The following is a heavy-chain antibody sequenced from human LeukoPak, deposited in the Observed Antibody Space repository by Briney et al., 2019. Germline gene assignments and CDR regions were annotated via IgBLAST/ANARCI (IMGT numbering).Heavy chain of an antibody. CDR2: ISSSSSYI. D-gene: IGHD2-2*01. V-gene: IGHV3-21*01. Sequence: GGSLRLSCAASGFTFSSYSMNWVRQAPGKGLEWVSSISSSSSYIYYADSVKGRSTISRDNAKNSLYLQMNSLRAEDTAVYYCAREWDIVVVPASPHPAYGMDVWGKGTTVTVSS. J-gene: IGHJ6*04. CDR3: AREWDIVVVPASPHPAYGMDV. CDR1: GFTFSSYS.